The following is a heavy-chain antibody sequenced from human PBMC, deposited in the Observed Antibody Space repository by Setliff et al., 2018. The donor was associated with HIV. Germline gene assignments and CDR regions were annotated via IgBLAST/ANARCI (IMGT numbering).Heavy chain of an antibody. CDR1: GYSFTNHY. V-gene: IGHV1-46*01. Sequence: GASVKVSCKPSGYSFTNHYMHWVRQAPGQGLEWMGVINPTGGSTRNTQKFQGRVAMTRDTSISTAYMEVSRLRSDDTAVYYCARDHCSSSGCYEYSYYGMDVWGQGTTVTVSS. CDR3: ARDHCSSSGCYEYSYYGMDV. J-gene: IGHJ6*02. D-gene: IGHD2-2*01. CDR2: INPTGGST.